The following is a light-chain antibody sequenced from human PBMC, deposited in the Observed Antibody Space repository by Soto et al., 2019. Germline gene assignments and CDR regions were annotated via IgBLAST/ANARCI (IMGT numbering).Light chain of an antibody. CDR2: EVS. J-gene: IGLJ2*01. V-gene: IGLV2-14*01. CDR1: SSDIGNYDY. Sequence: QSALTQPASVSGSPGQSITISCTGTSSDIGNYDYVSWYQQHPGKAPKLMIYEVSNRPSGVSNRFSGSKSGNTASLTISGLQAEDEADYYCSSYTSTINLLFGGGTQLTVL. CDR3: SSYTSTINLL.